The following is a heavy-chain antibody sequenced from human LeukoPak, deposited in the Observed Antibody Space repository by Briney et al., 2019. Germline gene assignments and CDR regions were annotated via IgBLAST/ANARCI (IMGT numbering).Heavy chain of an antibody. CDR2: ISSSSSYI. Sequence: GGSLRLSCAASGFTLSSYSMNWVRQAPGKGLEWVSSISSSSSYIYYADSVKGRFTISRDNAKNSLYLQMNSLRAEDTAVYYCARDLASGYYFDYWGQGTLVTVSS. CDR3: ARDLASGYYFDY. D-gene: IGHD3-10*01. J-gene: IGHJ4*02. V-gene: IGHV3-21*01. CDR1: GFTLSSYS.